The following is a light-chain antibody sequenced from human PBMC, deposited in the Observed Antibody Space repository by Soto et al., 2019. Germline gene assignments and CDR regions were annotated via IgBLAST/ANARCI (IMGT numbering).Light chain of an antibody. CDR3: MQRIEFPSYT. Sequence: DIVMTQTPLSLPVTPGEPASISCRSSQSLLDSDDGNTYLDWYLQKPGQSPQLLISTLSYRASGVPDRFSGSGSGTDFTLKISRVEAEDVGVYYCMQRIEFPSYTFGQGTKLEIK. J-gene: IGKJ2*01. CDR1: QSLLDSDDGNTY. CDR2: TLS. V-gene: IGKV2-40*01.